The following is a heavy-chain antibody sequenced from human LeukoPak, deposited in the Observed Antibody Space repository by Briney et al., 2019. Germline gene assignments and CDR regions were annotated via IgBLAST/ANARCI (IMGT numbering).Heavy chain of an antibody. D-gene: IGHD3-22*01. V-gene: IGHV3-23*01. CDR2: ISSTGGST. CDR1: GFTFSVYA. CDR3: AKDYSSGYYYFDF. J-gene: IGHJ4*02. Sequence: PGGSLRLSCAASGFTFSVYAMSWVRQAPGKGLEWVSTISSTGGSTYYADSVNGRFVVSRDNSRNTLFLQMNSLRAEDTAVYFCAKDYSSGYYYFDFWGQGVLVTVSS.